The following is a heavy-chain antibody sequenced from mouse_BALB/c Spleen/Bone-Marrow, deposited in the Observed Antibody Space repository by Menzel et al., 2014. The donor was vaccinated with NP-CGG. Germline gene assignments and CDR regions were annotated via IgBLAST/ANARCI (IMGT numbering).Heavy chain of an antibody. V-gene: IGHV2-2*02. CDR2: IWSGGST. Sequence: QVQLQQSGPGLVQPSQSLSITCTVSGFSLTSYGVHWVRQSPGKGLEWLGVIWSGGSTDYNAAFISRLSISKDNSKSXVFFKMNSLQANDTAIYYCASTTALYYYAMDYWGQGTSVTVSS. D-gene: IGHD1-2*01. CDR3: ASTTALYYYAMDY. J-gene: IGHJ4*01. CDR1: GFSLTSYG.